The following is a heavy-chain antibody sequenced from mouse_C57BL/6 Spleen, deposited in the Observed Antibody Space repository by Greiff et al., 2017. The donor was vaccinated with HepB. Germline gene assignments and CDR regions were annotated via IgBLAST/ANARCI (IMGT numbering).Heavy chain of an antibody. V-gene: IGHV3-6*01. Sequence: ESGPGLVKPSQSLSLTCSVTGYSITSGYYWNWIRQFPGNKLEWMGYISYDGSNNYNPSLKNRSSITRDTSKNQFFLKLNSVTTEDTATYYCARAGYYGSRTFDYWGQGTTLTVSS. CDR1: GYSITSGYY. J-gene: IGHJ2*01. CDR2: ISYDGSN. CDR3: ARAGYYGSRTFDY. D-gene: IGHD1-1*01.